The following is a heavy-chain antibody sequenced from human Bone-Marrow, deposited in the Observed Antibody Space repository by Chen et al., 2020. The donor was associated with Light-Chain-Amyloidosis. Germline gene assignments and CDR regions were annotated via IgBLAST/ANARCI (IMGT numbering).Heavy chain of an antibody. CDR3: ASTVTSKLPVFEH. J-gene: IGHJ4*02. V-gene: IGHV2-5*01. D-gene: IGHD4-17*01. CDR1: GFSLNTVGLG. CDR2: IYWNDSQ. Sequence: KEEGEKLVKPTETLTLTCTFDGFSLNTVGLGEGCVWQPPGKALEWLTLIYWNDSQRYSPSLRNRITITKDASKNQVVLTMTDLDHVDTATYYCASTVTSKLPVFEHWGQGALVSVSS.